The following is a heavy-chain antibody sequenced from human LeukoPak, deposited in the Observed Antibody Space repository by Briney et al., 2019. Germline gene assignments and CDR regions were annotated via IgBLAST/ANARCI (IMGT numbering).Heavy chain of an antibody. Sequence: SETLSLTCAVYGGSFSGYYWSWIRQPPGKGLEWIGEINHSGSTNYNPSLKSRVTISVDTSKNQFSLKLSSVTAADTAVYYCARGGYSYETDYYYYYMDVWGKGTTVTVSS. D-gene: IGHD5-18*01. CDR1: GGSFSGYY. V-gene: IGHV4-34*01. CDR3: ARGGYSYETDYYYYYMDV. CDR2: INHSGST. J-gene: IGHJ6*03.